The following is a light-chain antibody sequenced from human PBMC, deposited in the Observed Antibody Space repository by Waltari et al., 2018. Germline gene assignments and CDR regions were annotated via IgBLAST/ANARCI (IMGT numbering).Light chain of an antibody. Sequence: ELFVTQSPANLPLSPGERVSLSSMSSQNVTNNFAWFQQRPGQAPRLLIYNASTRATDIPARFSGSGSGTEFTLTINSLQPEDLAIYYCQVRTNWLWTFGQGTKV. CDR3: QVRTNWLWT. CDR2: NAS. V-gene: IGKV3-15*01. CDR1: QNVTNN. J-gene: IGKJ1*01.